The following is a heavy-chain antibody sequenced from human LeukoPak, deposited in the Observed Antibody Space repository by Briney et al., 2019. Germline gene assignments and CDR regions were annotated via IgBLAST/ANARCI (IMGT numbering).Heavy chain of an antibody. J-gene: IGHJ4*02. V-gene: IGHV4-38-2*02. Sequence: SETLSLTCTVSGYSISSGYYWGWIRQPPGKGLEWIGSIYHSGSTYYNPSLKSRVTISVDTSKNQFSLKLSSVTAADTAVYYCARNVGRYCSGGSCLDYWGQGTLVTVSP. CDR3: ARNVGRYCSGGSCLDY. CDR1: GYSISSGYY. D-gene: IGHD2-15*01. CDR2: IYHSGST.